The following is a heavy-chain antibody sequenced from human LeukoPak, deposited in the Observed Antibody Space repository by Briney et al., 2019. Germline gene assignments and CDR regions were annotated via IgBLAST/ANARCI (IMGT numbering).Heavy chain of an antibody. Sequence: GGSLRLSCAASGFTFSSYSMNWVRQAPGKGLEWVSSISSSSSYIYYADSVKGRFTISRDNAKNSLYLQMNSLRAEDTAVYYCARVALISSSWYWNYYYYYYMDVWGKGTTVTVSS. J-gene: IGHJ6*03. CDR3: ARVALISSSWYWNYYYYYYMDV. CDR1: GFTFSSYS. CDR2: ISSSSSYI. D-gene: IGHD6-13*01. V-gene: IGHV3-21*01.